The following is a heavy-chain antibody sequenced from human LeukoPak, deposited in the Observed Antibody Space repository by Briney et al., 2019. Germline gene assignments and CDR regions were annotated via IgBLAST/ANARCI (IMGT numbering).Heavy chain of an antibody. CDR1: GYSLTRYT. J-gene: IGHJ4*02. CDR3: ARGVYSSGWYKYYFDY. D-gene: IGHD6-19*01. Sequence: ASVKVSCKASGYSLTRYTMNWVRQAPGQGLEWMGWINTNTGNPTYAQGFTGRFVFSLDTSVSTAYLQISSLKAEDTAVYYCARGVYSSGWYKYYFDYWGQGTLVTVSS. CDR2: INTNTGNP. V-gene: IGHV7-4-1*02.